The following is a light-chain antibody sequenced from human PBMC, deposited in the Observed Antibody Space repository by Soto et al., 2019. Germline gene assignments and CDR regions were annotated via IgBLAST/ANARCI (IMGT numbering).Light chain of an antibody. V-gene: IGKV3-11*01. CDR1: QSVSSY. Sequence: EIVLTQSPATLSLSPGERATLSCRASQSVSSYLAWYQQKPGQAPRLLIYDASNRATGIPARFSGSGSGPDFTLTISSLEPEDFAVYYCQHRSNWPGTFGQGTRLEMK. CDR3: QHRSNWPGT. CDR2: DAS. J-gene: IGKJ5*01.